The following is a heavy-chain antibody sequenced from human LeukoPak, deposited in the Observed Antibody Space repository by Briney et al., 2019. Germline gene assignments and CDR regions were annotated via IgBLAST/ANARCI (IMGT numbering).Heavy chain of an antibody. Sequence: SETLSLTCAVYGVSFSDYYWTWIRQTPGKGLEWIWEMDPGASTNNNPSLKSRVTISVKTSTNQSSLNLRSRTAADTAAFYCARGGQDVNMLVVVMASVYYYLDVWRKGTTVTVS. CDR3: ARGGQDVNMLVVVMASVYYYLDV. J-gene: IGHJ6*03. CDR2: MDPGAST. V-gene: IGHV4-34*01. D-gene: IGHD3-22*01. CDR1: GVSFSDYY.